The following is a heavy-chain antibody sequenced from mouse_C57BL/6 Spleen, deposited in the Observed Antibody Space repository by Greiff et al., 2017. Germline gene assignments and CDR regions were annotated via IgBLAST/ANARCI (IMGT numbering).Heavy chain of an antibody. J-gene: IGHJ3*01. CDR1: GFYFTDYY. CDR3: AREGEVARGFAG. V-gene: IGHV14-2*01. D-gene: IGHD3-3*01. CDR2: IDPEAGET. Sequence: EVQLQESGAELVKPGASVKLSCTASGFYFTDYYMHWVKQSTEQGLEWIGGIDPEAGETKYAPKFQGKATITADTSSNTAYLQLSRLTSEASAVYYYAREGEVARGFAGWGTGTLVTVSA.